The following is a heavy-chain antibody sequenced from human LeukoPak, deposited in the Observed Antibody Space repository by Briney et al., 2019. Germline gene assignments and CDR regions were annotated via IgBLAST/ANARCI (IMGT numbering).Heavy chain of an antibody. Sequence: GGSLRLSCAASGLTVRTDYMSWVRQDPGKGLEWISVMYNGGSTYYADSVKGRFTISRDSSENTLYLQMNSLRAEDTAVYYCARESHAFDIWGQGTMVTVSS. CDR3: ARESHAFDI. CDR1: GLTVRTDY. J-gene: IGHJ3*02. CDR2: MYNGGST. V-gene: IGHV3-66*01.